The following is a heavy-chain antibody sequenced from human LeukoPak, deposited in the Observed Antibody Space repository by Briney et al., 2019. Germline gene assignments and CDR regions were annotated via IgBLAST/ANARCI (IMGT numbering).Heavy chain of an antibody. CDR2: ISSSGSTI. J-gene: IGHJ4*02. D-gene: IGHD5-24*01. CDR1: GFTFSSYE. CDR3: ARGYNKIDY. V-gene: IGHV3-48*03. Sequence: GGSLRLSCAASGFTFSSYETNWVRQAPGKGLEWVSYISSSGSTIYYADSVKGRFTISRDNAKNSLYLQMNSLRAEDTAVYYCARGYNKIDYWGQGTLVTVSS.